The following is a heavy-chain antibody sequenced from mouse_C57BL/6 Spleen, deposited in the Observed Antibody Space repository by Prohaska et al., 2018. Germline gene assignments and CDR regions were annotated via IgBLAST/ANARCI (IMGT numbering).Heavy chain of an antibody. V-gene: IGHV1-82*01. CDR3: ARSRAYYSNYV. J-gene: IGHJ2*01. CDR1: GYAFSSSW. Sequence: QVPLQQSGPELVKPGASVKISCKASGYAFSSSWLNWVQQRPGKVLEWNGRIYPGDGDTNYKGKFKGKATMTADKSSSTAYMQLSSLTSEDSAVYFCARSRAYYSNYVWGQGTTLTVSS. CDR2: IYPGDGDT. D-gene: IGHD2-5*01.